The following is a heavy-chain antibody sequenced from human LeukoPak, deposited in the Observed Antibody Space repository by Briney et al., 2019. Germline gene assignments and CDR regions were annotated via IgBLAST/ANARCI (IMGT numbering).Heavy chain of an antibody. CDR3: ARLSDFGYYDSSGYSSALDY. V-gene: IGHV5-51*01. CDR1: GYSFTSYW. D-gene: IGHD3-22*01. J-gene: IGHJ4*02. Sequence: GESLKISCKGSGYSFTSYWVGGVRQMPGKGLEWMGIIYPGDSDTRYSPSFQGQVTISADKSISTAYLQWSSLKASDTAMYYCARLSDFGYYDSSGYSSALDYWGQGTLVTVSS. CDR2: IYPGDSDT.